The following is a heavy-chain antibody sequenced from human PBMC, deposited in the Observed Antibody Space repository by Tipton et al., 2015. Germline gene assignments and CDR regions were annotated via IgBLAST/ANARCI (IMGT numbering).Heavy chain of an antibody. CDR3: ARGRGRGVMDAFDL. V-gene: IGHV3-21*01. CDR2: ISSSSTYI. D-gene: IGHD2-21*01. CDR1: GFTFSTYS. Sequence: SLRLSCAASGFTFSTYSMHWVRQAPGKGLEWVSSISSSSTYIFYADSVKGRFTISRDNAKNSLYLQMNSLRAEDTAVYYCARGRGRGVMDAFDLWGQGTMVTVSS. J-gene: IGHJ3*01.